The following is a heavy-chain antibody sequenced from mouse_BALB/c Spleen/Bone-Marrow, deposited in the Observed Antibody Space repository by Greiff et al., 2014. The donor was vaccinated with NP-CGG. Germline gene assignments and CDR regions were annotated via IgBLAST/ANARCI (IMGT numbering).Heavy chain of an antibody. V-gene: IGHV1-80*01. CDR3: AREGYGYDERGDAMDY. CDR2: IYPGDGDT. CDR1: GYAFSSYW. Sequence: VQLQQSGAELVRPGSSVKITCKASGYAFSSYWMNWVKQRSGQGLEWIGQIYPGDGDTNYNGKFKGKATLTADKSSSTAYMQLSRLTSEVSAVYFCAREGYGYDERGDAMDYWGQGTSVTVSS. D-gene: IGHD2-2*01. J-gene: IGHJ4*01.